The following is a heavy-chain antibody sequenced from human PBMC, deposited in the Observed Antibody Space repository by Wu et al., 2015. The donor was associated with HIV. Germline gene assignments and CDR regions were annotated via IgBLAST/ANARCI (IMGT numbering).Heavy chain of an antibody. J-gene: IGHJ6*02. V-gene: IGHV1-69*05. CDR1: GGTFSSYA. CDR3: ARTRVNYYGSGPSNYYYGMDV. D-gene: IGHD3-10*01. CDR2: IIPIFGTA. Sequence: QVQLVQSGAEVKKPGSSVKVSCKASGGTFSSYAISWVRQAPGQGLEWMGGIIPIFGTANYAQKFQGRVTITTDESTSTAYMELSSLRSEDTAVYYCARTRVNYYGSGPSNYYYGMDVWGQGTTVTVSS.